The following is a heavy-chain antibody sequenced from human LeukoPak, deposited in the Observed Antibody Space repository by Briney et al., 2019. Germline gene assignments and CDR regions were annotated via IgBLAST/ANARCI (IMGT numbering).Heavy chain of an antibody. CDR3: ARVYDFWSGYYRDY. CDR1: GFIFSNYW. D-gene: IGHD3-3*01. CDR2: IKQDGSEK. Sequence: GGSLRLSCAASGFIFSNYWMSWVRQAPGKGLEWVANIKQDGSEKYYVDSVKGRFAISRDNAKNSLYLQMISLRAEDTAVYYCARVYDFWSGYYRDYWGQGTLVTVSS. J-gene: IGHJ4*02. V-gene: IGHV3-7*04.